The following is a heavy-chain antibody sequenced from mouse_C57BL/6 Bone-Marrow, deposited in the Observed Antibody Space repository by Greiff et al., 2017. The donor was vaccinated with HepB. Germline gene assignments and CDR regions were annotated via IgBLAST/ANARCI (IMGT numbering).Heavy chain of an antibody. V-gene: IGHV1-26*01. D-gene: IGHD2-1*01. J-gene: IGHJ2*01. Sequence: EVQLQQSGPELVKPGASVKISCKASGYTFTDYYMNWVKQSHGKSLEWIGDINPNNGGTSYNQKFKGKATLTVDKSSSTDYMELRSLTSEDSAVYYCARKNIYGNYFDYWGQGTTLTVSS. CDR2: INPNNGGT. CDR1: GYTFTDYY. CDR3: ARKNIYGNYFDY.